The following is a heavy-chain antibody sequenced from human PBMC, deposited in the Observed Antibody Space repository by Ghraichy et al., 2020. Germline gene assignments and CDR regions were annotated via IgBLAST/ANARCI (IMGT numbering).Heavy chain of an antibody. Sequence: SCAASGFTFSDYYMYWIRQAPGKGLEWVSYISSSGGAIYYADSVKGRFTISRDNAENSLYLQMNSLRAEDTAVYYCARDATFYGSGSYYGRYYYGMDVWGQGTTVTVSS. CDR1: GFTFSDYY. CDR2: ISSSGGAI. D-gene: IGHD3-10*01. J-gene: IGHJ6*02. CDR3: ARDATFYGSGSYYGRYYYGMDV. V-gene: IGHV3-11*01.